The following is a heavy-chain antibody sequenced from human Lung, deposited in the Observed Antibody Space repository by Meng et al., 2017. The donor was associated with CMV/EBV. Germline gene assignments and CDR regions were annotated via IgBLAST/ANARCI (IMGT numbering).Heavy chain of an antibody. Sequence: GESLKISCAASGFTFSSFTMNWVRQAPGKGLEWVSSISYTSHYIYYADSLKGRFTISRDNARNSLYLQMNSLRAEDTAVYYCAGSRSGRYSPVDYWGHGKLVTVSS. D-gene: IGHD6-19*01. CDR2: ISYTSHYI. CDR3: AGSRSGRYSPVDY. V-gene: IGHV3-21*01. CDR1: GFTFSSFT. J-gene: IGHJ4*01.